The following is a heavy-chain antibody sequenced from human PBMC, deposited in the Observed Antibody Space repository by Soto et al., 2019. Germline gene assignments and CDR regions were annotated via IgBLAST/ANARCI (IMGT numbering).Heavy chain of an antibody. V-gene: IGHV3-30*18. CDR2: ISYDGSNK. Sequence: QVQLVESGGGVVQPGRSLRLSCAASGFTFSSYGMHWVRQAPGKGLEWVAVISYDGSNKYYADSVKGRFTISRDNSKNTLYLQRNSLRAEDTAVYYCAKDRAPYRTSDAFDIWGQGTMVTVSS. CDR3: AKDRAPYRTSDAFDI. J-gene: IGHJ3*02. D-gene: IGHD4-4*01. CDR1: GFTFSSYG.